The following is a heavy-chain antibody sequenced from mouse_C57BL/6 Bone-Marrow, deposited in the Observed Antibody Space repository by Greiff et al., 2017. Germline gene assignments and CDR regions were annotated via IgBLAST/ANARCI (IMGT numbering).Heavy chain of an antibody. CDR2: ISSGGSYT. D-gene: IGHD4-1*01. CDR3: ARHPLLDWVYWYFDV. J-gene: IGHJ1*03. V-gene: IGHV5-6*01. Sequence: EVNVVESGGDLVKPGGSLKLSCAASGFTFSSYGMSWVRQTPDKRLEWVATISSGGSYTYYPDSVKGRFTISRDNAKNTLYLQMSSLKSEDTAMYYGARHPLLDWVYWYFDVWGTGTTVTVSS. CDR1: GFTFSSYG.